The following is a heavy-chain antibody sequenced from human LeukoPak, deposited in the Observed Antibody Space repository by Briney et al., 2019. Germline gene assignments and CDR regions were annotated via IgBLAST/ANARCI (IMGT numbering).Heavy chain of an antibody. CDR3: ARVAKERVGGVYYFDY. J-gene: IGHJ4*02. CDR2: MGAAGNT. V-gene: IGHV3-13*01. Sequence: GGCLRLSCAASVFTFSDYYMHGVGQARGKGLEGVSAMGAAGNTYNTGSVKGRFRISRENATNSLYLQMNILRAGDTAVYYCARVAKERVGGVYYFDYWGQGTLVTVSS. CDR1: VFTFSDYY. D-gene: IGHD1-1*01.